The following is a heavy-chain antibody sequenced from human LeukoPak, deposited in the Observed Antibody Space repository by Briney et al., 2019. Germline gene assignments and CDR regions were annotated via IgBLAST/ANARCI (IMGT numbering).Heavy chain of an antibody. CDR2: INPSSGVT. V-gene: IGHV1-2*02. Sequence: ASVKVSCKASGYTFTDDYVHWVRQAPGQGLEWMGWINPSSGVTNYAQKFQGRVTMTRDMSISTAYMELSRLRSDDTAVYYCARSPDILTGENFDYWGQGTLVTVSS. J-gene: IGHJ4*02. CDR3: ARSPDILTGENFDY. CDR1: GYTFTDDY. D-gene: IGHD3-9*01.